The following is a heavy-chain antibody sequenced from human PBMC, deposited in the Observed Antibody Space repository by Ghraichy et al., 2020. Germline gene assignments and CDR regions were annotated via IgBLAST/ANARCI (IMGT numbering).Heavy chain of an antibody. CDR3: ARGPRTTGWWFDP. Sequence: GGSLRLSCAASGFSFSSYSMNWVHQAPGKGLEWVSYISSGSTTIYYADSVKGRFTISRDNAKNSLYLQMNSLRDEDTAVYYWARGPRTTGWWFDPWGQGTLVTVSS. CDR1: GFSFSSYS. D-gene: IGHD6-19*01. CDR2: ISSGSTTI. V-gene: IGHV3-48*02. J-gene: IGHJ5*02.